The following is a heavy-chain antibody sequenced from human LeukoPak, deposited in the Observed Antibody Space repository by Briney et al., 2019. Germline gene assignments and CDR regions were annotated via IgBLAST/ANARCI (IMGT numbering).Heavy chain of an antibody. J-gene: IGHJ4*02. V-gene: IGHV4-59*12. CDR1: GGSICSYY. D-gene: IGHD5-18*01. Sequence: SETLSLTCTVSGGSICSYYWSWIRQPPGKGLEWIGYIYYSGSTNYDPSLKSRVTILVDTSKNQFSLKLSSVTAADTAVYYCARGVKIQLLINWGQGTLVTVS. CDR2: IYYSGST. CDR3: ARGVKIQLLIN.